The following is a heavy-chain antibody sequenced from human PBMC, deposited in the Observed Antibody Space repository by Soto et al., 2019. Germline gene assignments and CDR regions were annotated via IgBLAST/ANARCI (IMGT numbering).Heavy chain of an antibody. Sequence: ASVKVSCKASGYTFTRYGISWVRQAPGQGLEWMGWISAYNGNTNYAQKLQGRVTMTTDTSTSTAYMELRSLRSDDTAVYYCARSRAAAGPPRRAFDIWGQGTMVTVSS. CDR1: GYTFTRYG. J-gene: IGHJ3*02. CDR2: ISAYNGNT. CDR3: ARSRAAAGPPRRAFDI. D-gene: IGHD6-13*01. V-gene: IGHV1-18*01.